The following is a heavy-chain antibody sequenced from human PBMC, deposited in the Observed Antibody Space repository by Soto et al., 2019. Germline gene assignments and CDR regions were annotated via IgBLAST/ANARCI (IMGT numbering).Heavy chain of an antibody. V-gene: IGHV1-18*04. D-gene: IGHD5-12*01. CDR3: ARDTSVEEMATIPYYYYYGMDV. J-gene: IGHJ6*02. CDR2: ISAYNGNT. CDR1: GYTFTSYG. Sequence: ASVKVSCKASGYTFTSYGISWVRQAPGQGLEWMGWISAYNGNTNYAQKLQGRVTMTTDTSTSTAYMELRSLRSDDTAVCYCARDTSVEEMATIPYYYYYGMDVWGQGTTVTVSS.